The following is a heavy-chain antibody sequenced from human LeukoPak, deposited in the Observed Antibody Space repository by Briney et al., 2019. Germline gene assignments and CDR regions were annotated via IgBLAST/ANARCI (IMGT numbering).Heavy chain of an antibody. J-gene: IGHJ4*02. CDR3: GTVVTPY. V-gene: IGHV3-53*05. CDR1: GFTVISNY. D-gene: IGHD4-23*01. CDR2: IYSGGST. Sequence: GRSLRLACAVAGFTVISNYMSSVRQAPGKGLEWVSVIYSGGSTYYADSVKGRFTISRDNSKNTLYLQMNSLSAEDTAVYYCGTVVTPYWGQGTLVTVSS.